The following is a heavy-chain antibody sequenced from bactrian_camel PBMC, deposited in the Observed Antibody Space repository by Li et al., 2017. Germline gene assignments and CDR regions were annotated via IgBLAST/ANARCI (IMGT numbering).Heavy chain of an antibody. Sequence: VQLVESGGGSVQSGGSLRLSCAASGYRYSRNSMGWFRLAPGKGLEWVSTINSGGGSTYYADSVKGRFTISVNNAKNTVTLQMNSLKPEDTANYYCATEGPPCGTRQWEPGTQVTVS. CDR1: GYRYSRNS. CDR2: INSGGGST. J-gene: IGHJ4*01. D-gene: IGHD2*01. V-gene: IGHV3S40*01.